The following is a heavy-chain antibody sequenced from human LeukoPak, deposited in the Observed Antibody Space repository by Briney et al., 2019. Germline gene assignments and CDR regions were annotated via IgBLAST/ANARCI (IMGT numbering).Heavy chain of an antibody. V-gene: IGHV4-59*01. CDR3: ARAPSSSGWRQMLLISGAFDI. J-gene: IGHJ3*02. CDR1: GGSISSYY. D-gene: IGHD6-19*01. CDR2: IYYSGST. Sequence: PSETLSLTCTVSGGSISSYYWSWIRQPPGKGLEWIGYIYYSGSTNYNPSLKSRVTISVDTSKNQFSLKLSSVTAVDTAVYYCARAPSSSGWRQMLLISGAFDIWGQGTMVTVSS.